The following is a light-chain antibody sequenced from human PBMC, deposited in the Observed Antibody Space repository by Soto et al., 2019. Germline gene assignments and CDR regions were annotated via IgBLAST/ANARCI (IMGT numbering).Light chain of an antibody. CDR1: SSDVGGHNY. J-gene: IGLJ1*01. Sequence: QSALTQPASVSGSPGQSITISCTGTSSDVGGHNYVSWYQQHPGKAPKVMIYEVANRPAGISNRFSGSKSGTTASLTISGLQAEDEADYYCSSFKTSSTLYVFGTGTKVTVL. CDR3: SSFKTSSTLYV. V-gene: IGLV2-14*01. CDR2: EVA.